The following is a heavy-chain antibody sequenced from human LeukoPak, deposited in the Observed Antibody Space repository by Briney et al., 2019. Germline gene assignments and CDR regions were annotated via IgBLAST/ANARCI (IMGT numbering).Heavy chain of an antibody. Sequence: GGSLRLSCAASGFTFSSYEMNWVRQAPGKGLEWVSYISSSGSTLYYADSVKGRFTISRDNAKNSLYLQMNSLRAEDTAVYYCAELGITMIGGVWGKGTTVTISS. CDR2: ISSSGSTL. CDR3: AELGITMIGGV. V-gene: IGHV3-48*03. D-gene: IGHD3-10*02. CDR1: GFTFSSYE. J-gene: IGHJ6*04.